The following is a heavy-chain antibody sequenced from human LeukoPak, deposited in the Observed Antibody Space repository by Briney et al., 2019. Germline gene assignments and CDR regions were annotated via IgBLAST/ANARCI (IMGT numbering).Heavy chain of an antibody. Sequence: ASVKVSCKASGYTFTSYDINWVRQATGQGLEWMGWMNPNSGSTGYAQKFQGRVTMTRDTSISTAYMELSSLRSEDTAVYYCARTYCRSTSCYLYNLFDPWGQGTLVTVSS. CDR3: ARTYCRSTSCYLYNLFDP. CDR1: GYTFTSYD. V-gene: IGHV1-8*01. CDR2: MNPNSGST. D-gene: IGHD2-2*01. J-gene: IGHJ5*02.